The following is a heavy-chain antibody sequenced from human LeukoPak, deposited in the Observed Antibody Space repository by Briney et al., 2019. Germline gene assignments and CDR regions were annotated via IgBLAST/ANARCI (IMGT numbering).Heavy chain of an antibody. V-gene: IGHV4-31*03. CDR2: IYYSGST. CDR3: ARVLDYDFWSGYSLGGFDV. CDR1: GGSISSGGYY. Sequence: SETPSLTCTVSGGSISSGGYYWSWIRQHPGKGLEWIGYIYYSGSTYYNPSLKSRVTISVDTSKNQFSLKLSSVTAADTAVYYCARVLDYDFWSGYSLGGFDVWGQGTMVTVSS. D-gene: IGHD3-3*01. J-gene: IGHJ3*01.